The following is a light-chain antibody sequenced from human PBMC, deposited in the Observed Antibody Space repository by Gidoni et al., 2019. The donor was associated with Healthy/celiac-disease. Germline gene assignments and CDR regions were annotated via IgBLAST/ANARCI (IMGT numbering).Light chain of an antibody. CDR2: QDS. Sequence: SYELTQPPSVSVSPGQTASITCSGDKWGDKYACWYQKKPGPSPVLVIYQDSKRPSGIPERFSGSNSGNTATLTISGTQAMDEADYYCQAWDSSTAVFGTGTKVTVL. CDR3: QAWDSSTAV. V-gene: IGLV3-1*01. CDR1: KWGDKY. J-gene: IGLJ1*01.